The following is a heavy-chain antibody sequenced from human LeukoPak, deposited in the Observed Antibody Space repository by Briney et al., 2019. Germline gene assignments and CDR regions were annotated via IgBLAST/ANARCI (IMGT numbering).Heavy chain of an antibody. CDR1: GGTFSSYA. CDR3: ASILAYCGGDCYQVDY. V-gene: IGHV1-69*13. J-gene: IGHJ4*02. CDR2: IIPIFGTA. D-gene: IGHD2-21*02. Sequence: SVKVSCKASGGTFSSYAISWVRQAPGQGLEWMGGIIPIFGTANYAQKFQGRVTITADESTSTAYMELSSLRSEDTAVYYCASILAYCGGDCYQVDYWGQGALVTVSS.